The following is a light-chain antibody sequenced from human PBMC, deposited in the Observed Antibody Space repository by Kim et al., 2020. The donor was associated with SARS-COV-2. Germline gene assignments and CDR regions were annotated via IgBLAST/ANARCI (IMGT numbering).Light chain of an antibody. Sequence: GPSITISCTGTSSDVGSYNYVSWYQQHPGKAPKLMIYDVSERPSGISSRFSGSQSGSTASLTISGLQAEDEADYYCSSYTTSSTLVFGGGTKVTVL. CDR2: DVS. J-gene: IGLJ3*02. CDR3: SSYTTSSTLV. V-gene: IGLV2-14*03. CDR1: SSDVGSYNY.